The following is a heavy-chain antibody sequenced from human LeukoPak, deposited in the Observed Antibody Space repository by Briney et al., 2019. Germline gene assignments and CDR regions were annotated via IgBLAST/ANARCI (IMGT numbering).Heavy chain of an antibody. CDR3: ARSNDYLDY. V-gene: IGHV1-2*02. CDR1: GYTFTGYY. D-gene: IGHD2-8*01. CDR2: INPNSGGT. Sequence: ASVKVSCKASGYTFTGYYMHWVRQAPGQGLEWMGWINPNSGGTNYAQKFQGRVTMTRDTSISTAYMELSSLRSEDTAVYYCARSNDYLDYWGQGTLVTVSS. J-gene: IGHJ4*02.